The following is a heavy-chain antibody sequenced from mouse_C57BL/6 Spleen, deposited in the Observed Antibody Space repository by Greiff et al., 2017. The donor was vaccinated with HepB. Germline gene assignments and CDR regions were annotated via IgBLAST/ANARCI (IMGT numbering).Heavy chain of an antibody. CDR1: GFNIKNTY. V-gene: IGHV14-3*01. D-gene: IGHD3-2*02. CDR2: IDPANGNT. J-gene: IGHJ4*01. Sequence: EVQRVESVAELVRPGASVKLSCTASGFNIKNTYMHWVKQRPEQGLEWIGRIDPANGNTKYAPKFQGKATITADTSSNTAYLQLSSLTSEDTAIYYCARWGAAQAENAMDYWGQGTSVTVSS. CDR3: ARWGAAQAENAMDY.